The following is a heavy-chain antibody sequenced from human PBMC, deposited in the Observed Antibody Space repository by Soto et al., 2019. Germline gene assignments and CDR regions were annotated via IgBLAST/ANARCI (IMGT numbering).Heavy chain of an antibody. J-gene: IGHJ4*02. D-gene: IGHD4-17*01. Sequence: QVRLVQSGAEVKKPGSSVKVSCKASGGTFSNYAIAWLRQAPGQGLEWMGGIILPFGTPNYAQKFQGRVTISADESMTTAYTEMSGLTSEDTAVYYCARVTDYEGYFDYWGRGNLVTVS. CDR3: ARVTDYEGYFDY. CDR1: GGTFSNYA. V-gene: IGHV1-69*12. CDR2: IILPFGTP.